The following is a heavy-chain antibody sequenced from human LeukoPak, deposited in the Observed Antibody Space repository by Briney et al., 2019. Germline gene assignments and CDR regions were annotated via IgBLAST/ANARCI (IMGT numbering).Heavy chain of an antibody. D-gene: IGHD3-22*01. Sequence: GESLKISCKGSGYRFNSYWINWVRQMPGRGLEWMGTIDPSDSYTKYNPSFQGHVTISADKSISTAYLQWSSLKASDTAMYYCARPLSSGYYGGGFDIWGQGTMVTVSS. CDR2: IDPSDSYT. CDR1: GYRFNSYW. CDR3: ARPLSSGYYGGGFDI. V-gene: IGHV5-10-1*01. J-gene: IGHJ3*02.